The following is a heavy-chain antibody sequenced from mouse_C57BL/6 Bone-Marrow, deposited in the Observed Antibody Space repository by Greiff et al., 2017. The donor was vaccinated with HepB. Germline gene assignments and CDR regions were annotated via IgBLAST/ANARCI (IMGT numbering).Heavy chain of an antibody. CDR2: IYPGSGST. D-gene: IGHD2-3*01. Sequence: VQLQQSGPELVKPGASVKISCKASGYTFTSYWITWVKQRPGQGLEWIGDIYPGSGSTNYNEKFKSKATLTVDTSSSTAYMQRSSLTSEDSAVYYCANKPKGRLLRMGYWGQGTTLTVSS. J-gene: IGHJ2*01. V-gene: IGHV1-55*01. CDR3: ANKPKGRLLRMGY. CDR1: GYTFTSYW.